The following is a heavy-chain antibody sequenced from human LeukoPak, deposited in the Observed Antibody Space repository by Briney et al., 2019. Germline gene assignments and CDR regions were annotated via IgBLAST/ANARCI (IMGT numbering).Heavy chain of an antibody. V-gene: IGHV4-4*07. CDR3: ARDYDVLTAYPPTQLFDP. CDR2: IYTSGST. D-gene: IGHD3-9*01. J-gene: IGHJ5*02. Sequence: SETLSLTCTVSGGSISSYYWSWIRQPPGKGLEWIGRIYTSGSTNYNPSLKSRVTMSVDTSKNRFSLKLNSVTAADTAVYYYARDYDVLTAYPPTQLFDPWGQGTLVTVSS. CDR1: GGSISSYY.